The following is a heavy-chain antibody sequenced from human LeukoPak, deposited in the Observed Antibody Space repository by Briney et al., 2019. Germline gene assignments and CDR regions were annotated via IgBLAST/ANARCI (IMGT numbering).Heavy chain of an antibody. CDR2: MNPNSGNT. CDR3: ARQYYYDSSGYLDWFDS. Sequence: ASVKVSCKASGYTFTSYDINWVRQATGQGLEWMGWMNPNSGNTGYAQKFQGRVTMTRNTSISTAYMELSSLRSEDTAVYYCARQYYYDSSGYLDWFDSWGQGTLVTVSS. CDR1: GYTFTSYD. J-gene: IGHJ5*01. V-gene: IGHV1-8*01. D-gene: IGHD3-22*01.